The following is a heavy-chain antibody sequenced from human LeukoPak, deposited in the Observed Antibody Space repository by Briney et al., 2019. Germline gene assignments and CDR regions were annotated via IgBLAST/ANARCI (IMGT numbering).Heavy chain of an antibody. CDR1: GGSISSYY. Sequence: SETLSLTCTVSGGSISSYYWSWIRQPPGKGLEWIGSIYYSGSTYYNPSLKSRVTISVDTSKNQFSLKLSSVTAADTAVYYCARHKTARISGAFDIWGQGTMVTVSS. CDR3: ARHKTARISGAFDI. D-gene: IGHD2/OR15-2a*01. V-gene: IGHV4-59*05. CDR2: IYYSGST. J-gene: IGHJ3*02.